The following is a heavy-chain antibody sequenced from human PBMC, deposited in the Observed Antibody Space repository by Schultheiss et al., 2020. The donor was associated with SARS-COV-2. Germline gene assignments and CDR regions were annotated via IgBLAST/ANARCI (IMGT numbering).Heavy chain of an antibody. V-gene: IGHV4-38-2*02. Sequence: SETLSLTCTVSGGSVSSGYYWGWIRQPPGKGLEWIGRIHTSGTTNFNSSLKSRVTISVDRSKNQFSLKLSSVTAADTAVYYCASSHDYGDYPDAFDIWGQGTMVTVSS. CDR1: GGSVSSGYY. CDR3: ASSHDYGDYPDAFDI. CDR2: IHTSGTT. D-gene: IGHD4-17*01. J-gene: IGHJ3*02.